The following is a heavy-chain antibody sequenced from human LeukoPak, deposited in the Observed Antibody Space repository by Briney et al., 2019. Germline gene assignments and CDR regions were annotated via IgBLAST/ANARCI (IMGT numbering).Heavy chain of an antibody. V-gene: IGHV3-33*01. J-gene: IGHJ3*02. D-gene: IGHD2-15*01. CDR1: GFTSSSYG. Sequence: GRSLRLSCAASGFTSSSYGMHWVRQAPGKGLEWVAVIWYDGSNKYYADSVKGRFTISRDNSKNTLYLQMNSLRAEDTAVYYCARDTFGGSYTDAFDIWGQGTMVTVSS. CDR2: IWYDGSNK. CDR3: ARDTFGGSYTDAFDI.